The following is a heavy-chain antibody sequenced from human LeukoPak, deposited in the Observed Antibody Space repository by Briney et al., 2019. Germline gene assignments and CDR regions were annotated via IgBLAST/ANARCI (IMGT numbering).Heavy chain of an antibody. J-gene: IGHJ4*02. CDR1: GFTFSSYA. Sequence: GGSLRLSCAASGFTFSSYAMSWVRQAPGKGLEWVSAISGSGGSTYYADSVKGRFTISRDNSKNTLYLQMNSLRAEDTAVYYCAKDLYDSSGPHPTPFDYWGQGTLVTVSS. CDR3: AKDLYDSSGPHPTPFDY. V-gene: IGHV3-23*01. D-gene: IGHD3-22*01. CDR2: ISGSGGST.